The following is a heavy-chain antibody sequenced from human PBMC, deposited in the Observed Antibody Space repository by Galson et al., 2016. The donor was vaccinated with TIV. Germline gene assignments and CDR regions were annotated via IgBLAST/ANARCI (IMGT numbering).Heavy chain of an antibody. Sequence: SLRLSCAASGFTFSTYALSWVRQAPGKGLEWVSTISSNGGSTYYADSVKGRFTISRDNSKNTLYLQMNSLKPEDTAGYYCARIMSLVRSMDVWGQGTTVTVSS. CDR2: ISSNGGST. CDR3: ARIMSLVRSMDV. D-gene: IGHD3/OR15-3a*01. CDR1: GFTFSTYA. J-gene: IGHJ6*02. V-gene: IGHV3-23*01.